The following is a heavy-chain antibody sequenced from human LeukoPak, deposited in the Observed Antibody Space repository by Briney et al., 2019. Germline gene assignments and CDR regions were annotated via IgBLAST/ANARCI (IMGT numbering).Heavy chain of an antibody. CDR3: ARVMRFLEWAGGFDP. D-gene: IGHD3-3*01. CDR1: GFTVCMEW. Sequence: GGSLRPSCAASGFTVCMEWMSWVSQAPGKGLEWVANIKQEGSGKYYVDYVEGRFSSFRDNAKNSLYLQMNSLRAEDTAVYYCARVMRFLEWAGGFDPWGQGTLVTVSS. CDR2: IKQEGSGK. V-gene: IGHV3-7*01. J-gene: IGHJ5*02.